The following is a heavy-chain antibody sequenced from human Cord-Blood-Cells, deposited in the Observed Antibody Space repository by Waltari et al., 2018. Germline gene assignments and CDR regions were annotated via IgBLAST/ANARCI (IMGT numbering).Heavy chain of an antibody. CDR1: GYTFTGYH. D-gene: IGHD3-16*01. Sequence: QVQLVQSGAEVKKPGASVKVSCKASGYTFTGYHMHWVRQAPGQGLEWMGWINPNSGGTNYAQKFQGWVTMTRDTSISTAYMELSRLRSDDTAVYYCARPSGGGAPYYGMDVWGQGTTVTVSS. CDR2: INPNSGGT. J-gene: IGHJ6*02. V-gene: IGHV1-2*04. CDR3: ARPSGGGAPYYGMDV.